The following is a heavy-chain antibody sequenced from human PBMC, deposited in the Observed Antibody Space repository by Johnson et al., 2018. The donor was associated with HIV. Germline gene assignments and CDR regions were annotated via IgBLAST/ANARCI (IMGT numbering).Heavy chain of an antibody. J-gene: IGHJ3*02. D-gene: IGHD2-8*02. Sequence: VQLVESGGGLVKPGGSLRLSCAASGFTFSDYYMSWVRQAPGKGLEWVSVIYSGGNTYYVDSVKGRFTISRDNSKNTLYLQMNSLRAEDTAVYYCARDCTGGVCLNDAFDIWGQGTMVTVSS. CDR1: GFTFSDYY. CDR2: IYSGGNT. CDR3: ARDCTGGVCLNDAFDI. V-gene: IGHV3-66*01.